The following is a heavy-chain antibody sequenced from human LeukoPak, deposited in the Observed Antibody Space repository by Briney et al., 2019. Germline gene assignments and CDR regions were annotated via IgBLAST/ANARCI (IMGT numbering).Heavy chain of an antibody. Sequence: GGSLRLSCAASGFTFDNFAMHWVRQTPGKGLEWVSLVSGNGVNTYYADSVKGRFTISRDNAKNSLYLQMNSLRAEDTAVYYCARGSENYYGSGRGFDYWGQGTLVTVSS. D-gene: IGHD3-10*01. CDR3: ARGSENYYGSGRGFDY. V-gene: IGHV3-43*02. J-gene: IGHJ4*02. CDR2: VSGNGVNT. CDR1: GFTFDNFA.